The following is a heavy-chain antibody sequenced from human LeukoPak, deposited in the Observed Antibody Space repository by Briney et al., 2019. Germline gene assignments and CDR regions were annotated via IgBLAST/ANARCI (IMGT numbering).Heavy chain of an antibody. D-gene: IGHD6-6*01. V-gene: IGHV4-39*01. Sequence: SETLSLTCTVSGGSLSRSNYYWRWIRQPPGKGLEWIVNIHSSGSTYYNPSTKSRVTISVDTSKNQFSLKLSSVTAADTAVYYCARRRGGSSEVDFWGQGTVVTVS. J-gene: IGHJ4*02. CDR1: GGSLSRSNYY. CDR2: IHSSGST. CDR3: ARRRGGSSEVDF.